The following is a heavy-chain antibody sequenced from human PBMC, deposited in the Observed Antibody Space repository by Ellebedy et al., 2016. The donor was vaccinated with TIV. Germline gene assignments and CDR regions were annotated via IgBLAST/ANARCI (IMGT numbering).Heavy chain of an antibody. Sequence: AASVKVSCKASGYTFTSYGISWVRQAPGQGLEWMGWISAYNGNTYYAQKLQSRVTLNIDTSTSTAYMELRSLRSDDTALYYCATKGAELTALGFWGQGTLVTVSS. CDR2: ISAYNGNT. J-gene: IGHJ4*02. V-gene: IGHV1-18*01. CDR3: ATKGAELTALGF. CDR1: GYTFTSYG. D-gene: IGHD1-14*01.